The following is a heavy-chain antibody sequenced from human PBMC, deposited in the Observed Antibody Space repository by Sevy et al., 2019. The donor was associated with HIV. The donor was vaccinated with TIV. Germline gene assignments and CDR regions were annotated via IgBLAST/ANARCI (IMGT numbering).Heavy chain of an antibody. CDR3: AREAYYYDSREANWFDP. D-gene: IGHD3-22*01. J-gene: IGHJ5*02. CDR2: ISRTPATT. V-gene: IGHV3-48*02. Sequence: GGSLRLSCKTSGFTFSTYAMHRVRQAPGKGLEWVASISRTPATTYYADSVRDRFTISRDNAKNSLYLEMNSLRDEDTAVYYCAREAYYYDSREANWFDPWGQGTLVTVSS. CDR1: GFTFSTYA.